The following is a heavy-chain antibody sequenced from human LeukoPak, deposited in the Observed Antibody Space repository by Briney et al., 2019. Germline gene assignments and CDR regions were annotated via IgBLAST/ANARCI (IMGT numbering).Heavy chain of an antibody. CDR2: IYPGDSDT. D-gene: IGHD3-16*01. CDR1: GYSFTSYW. CDR3: ARLYLGGSKLDAFDI. Sequence: GESLKISCKGSGYSFTSYWIGWVRQMPGKGLEWMGIIYPGDSDTRYSPSFQGQVTISADKSISTAYLQWSSLKASDTAMYYCARLYLGGSKLDAFDIWGQGTMVTVSS. V-gene: IGHV5-51*01. J-gene: IGHJ3*02.